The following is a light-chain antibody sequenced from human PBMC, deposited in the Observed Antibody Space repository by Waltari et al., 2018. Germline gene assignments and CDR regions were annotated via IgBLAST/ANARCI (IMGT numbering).Light chain of an antibody. CDR3: LQRNNWPRT. CDR1: QSVNSN. V-gene: IGKV3-15*01. Sequence: EIVMTQSPATLSLSPGERATLSCRASQSVNSNLACYQQKPGQAPRLLIYGGSSRATGIPDRFSGSGSGTDFALTISSLEPEDVAVYYCLQRNNWPRTFGQGTKVEIK. J-gene: IGKJ1*01. CDR2: GGS.